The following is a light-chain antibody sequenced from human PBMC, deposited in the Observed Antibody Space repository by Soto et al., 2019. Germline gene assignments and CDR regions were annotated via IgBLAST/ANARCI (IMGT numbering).Light chain of an antibody. CDR2: GAS. Sequence: EMVMTQSPATLSVSPGERATLSCGASQSVSSNLAWYQQKPGQAPRLLIYGASTRATGIPAKFSSSGSGTDFTLTISSLQSEDFAVYYCQHYNNWPLTFGGGTKVEIK. CDR1: QSVSSN. V-gene: IGKV3-15*01. J-gene: IGKJ4*01. CDR3: QHYNNWPLT.